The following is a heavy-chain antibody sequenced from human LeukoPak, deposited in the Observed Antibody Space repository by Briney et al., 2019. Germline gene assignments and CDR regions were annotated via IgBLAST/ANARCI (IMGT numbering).Heavy chain of an antibody. CDR2: ISAYNGNT. D-gene: IGHD2-2*01. Sequence: ASVKVSCKASGYTFTSYGISWVRQAPGEGLEWMGWISAYNGNTNYAQKLQGRVTMTTDTSTSTAYMELRSLRSDDTAVYYCARKFLGYCSSTSCLYGMDVWGKGTTVTVSS. CDR1: GYTFTSYG. CDR3: ARKFLGYCSSTSCLYGMDV. J-gene: IGHJ6*04. V-gene: IGHV1-18*04.